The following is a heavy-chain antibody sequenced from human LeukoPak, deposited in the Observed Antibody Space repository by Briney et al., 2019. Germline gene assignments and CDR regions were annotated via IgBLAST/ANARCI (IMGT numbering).Heavy chain of an antibody. J-gene: IGHJ4*02. CDR3: AKDSFLVSSSWSGGLDY. V-gene: IGHV3-30*04. D-gene: IGHD6-13*01. CDR2: ISYDGSSK. Sequence: PGGSLRLSCAASGFTFSTYAMHWVRQAPGKGLEWVAVISYDGSSKYYADSVKGRFTISRDNSKNTLYLQMNSLRAEDTAVYYCAKDSFLVSSSWSGGLDYWGQGTLVTVSS. CDR1: GFTFSTYA.